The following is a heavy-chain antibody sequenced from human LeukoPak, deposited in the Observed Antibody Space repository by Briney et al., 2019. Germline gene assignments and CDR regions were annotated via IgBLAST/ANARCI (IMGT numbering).Heavy chain of an antibody. V-gene: IGHV3-48*03. CDR2: IGVSAGTE. J-gene: IGHJ4*02. CDR3: SRDATGDH. Sequence: PGGSLRLSCAASGFSFRTYEMNWVRQAPGRGLEWVSYIGVSAGTEHYADSVKGRFTISRDNAKNSLYLQMNSLETEDTAVYYCSRDATGDHWGQGTLVSVSS. CDR1: GFSFRTYE.